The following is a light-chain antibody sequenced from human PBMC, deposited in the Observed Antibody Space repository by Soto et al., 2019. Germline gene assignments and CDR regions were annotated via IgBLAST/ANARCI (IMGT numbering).Light chain of an antibody. V-gene: IGLV1-40*01. CDR1: SSNIEANYD. CDR3: QSYDSTLSARYV. J-gene: IGLJ1*01. CDR2: ANS. Sequence: QSVLTQPPSVSGAPGQRVTISCTGSSSNIEANYDVHWYQQRPGTAPKLLIFANSNRPSGVPDRFSGSKSGTSASLVITGLQAEDEGDYYCQSYDSTLSARYVFGTGTKLTVL.